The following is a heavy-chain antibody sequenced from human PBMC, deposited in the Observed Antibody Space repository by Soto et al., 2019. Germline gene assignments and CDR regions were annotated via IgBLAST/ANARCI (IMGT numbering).Heavy chain of an antibody. D-gene: IGHD4-17*01. J-gene: IGHJ4*02. V-gene: IGHV3-7*01. CDR2: IKQDGSEK. CDR1: GFTFSSYW. Sequence: EVQLVESGGGLVQPGGSLRLSCAASGFTFSSYWMSWVRQAPGKGLEWVANIKQDGSEKYYVDSVKGRFTISRDNAKNSRYLQMNSLRAEDTAVYYCARFPSVTRYYFDYWGQGTLVTVSS. CDR3: ARFPSVTRYYFDY.